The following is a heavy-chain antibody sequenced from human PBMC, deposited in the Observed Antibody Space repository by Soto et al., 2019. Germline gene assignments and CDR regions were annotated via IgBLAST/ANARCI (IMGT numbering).Heavy chain of an antibody. CDR3: AGDRITGTTGDAFDI. V-gene: IGHV3-30-3*01. CDR2: ISYDGSNK. CDR1: GFTFSSYA. Sequence: QVQLVESGGGVVQPGRSLRLSCAASGFTFSSYAMHWVRQAPGKGLEWVAVISYDGSNKYYADSVKGRFTISRDNSKNTLHLQMNSLSAEDTAVYYCAGDRITGTTGDAFDIWGQGTMVAVSS. J-gene: IGHJ3*02. D-gene: IGHD1-20*01.